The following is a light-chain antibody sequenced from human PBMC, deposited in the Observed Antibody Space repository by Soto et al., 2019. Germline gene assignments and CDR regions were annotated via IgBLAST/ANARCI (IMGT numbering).Light chain of an antibody. J-gene: IGKJ4*02. CDR3: QQYGSSPRT. CDR1: QSVSSSY. CDR2: GAS. Sequence: ENVLTQSPGTLSLSPGERATLSCRASQSVSSSYLAWYQQKPGQTPRLLIYGASSRATGIPDRFSASGSGTDFILTISRLEPEDSAVYYCQQYGSSPRTFGRGTKVEIK. V-gene: IGKV3-20*01.